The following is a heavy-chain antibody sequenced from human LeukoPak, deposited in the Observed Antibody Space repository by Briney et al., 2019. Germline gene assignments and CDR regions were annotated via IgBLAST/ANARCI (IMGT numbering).Heavy chain of an antibody. CDR1: GGSISSSSYY. CDR3: ARVESITMIVVVTADAFDI. D-gene: IGHD3-22*01. V-gene: IGHV4-39*01. CDR2: IYYSGST. Sequence: PSETLSLTCTVSGGSISSSSYYWGWIRQPPGKGLELIGSIYYSGSTYYNPSLKSRVTISVDTSKNQFSLKLSSVTAADTAVYYCARVESITMIVVVTADAFDIWGQGTMVTVSS. J-gene: IGHJ3*02.